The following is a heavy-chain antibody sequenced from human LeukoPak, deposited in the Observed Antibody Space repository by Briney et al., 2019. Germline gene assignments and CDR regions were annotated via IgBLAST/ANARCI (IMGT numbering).Heavy chain of an antibody. D-gene: IGHD2-2*01. CDR3: ARGAYCSSTSCSEKWVLGY. J-gene: IGHJ4*02. Sequence: GSSVKVSCKASGGTFSSYSISWVRQAPGQGLEWMGGIIPIFGTANYAQKFQGRVTITADESTSTAYMELSSLRSEDTAVYYCARGAYCSSTSCSEKWVLGYWGQGTLVTVSS. CDR1: GGTFSSYS. CDR2: IIPIFGTA. V-gene: IGHV1-69*01.